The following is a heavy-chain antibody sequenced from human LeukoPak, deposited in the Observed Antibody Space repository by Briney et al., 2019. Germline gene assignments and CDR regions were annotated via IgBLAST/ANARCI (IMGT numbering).Heavy chain of an antibody. CDR3: ARARQLLWFGELLFGWFDP. CDR2: INHSGST. V-gene: IGHV4-38-2*01. Sequence: SETLSLTCAVSGYSISSGYYWGWIRQPPGKGLEWIGEINHSGSTNYNPSLKSRVTISVDTSKNQFSLKLSSVTAADTAVYYCARARQLLWFGELLFGWFDPWGQGTLVTVSS. J-gene: IGHJ5*02. D-gene: IGHD3-10*01. CDR1: GYSISSGYY.